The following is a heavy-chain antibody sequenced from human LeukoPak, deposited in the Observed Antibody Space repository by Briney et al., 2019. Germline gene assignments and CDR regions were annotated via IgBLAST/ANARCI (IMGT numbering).Heavy chain of an antibody. V-gene: IGHV3-33*06. Sequence: GRSLRLSCAASGFTFSSYGMHWVRQAPGKGLEWVAVIWYVGSNKYYADSVKGRFTISRDNSKNTLYMQMNSLRAEDTAVYYCAKDFTYYGSGSYYDYYFDYWGQGTLVTVSS. J-gene: IGHJ4*02. D-gene: IGHD3-10*01. CDR2: IWYVGSNK. CDR3: AKDFTYYGSGSYYDYYFDY. CDR1: GFTFSSYG.